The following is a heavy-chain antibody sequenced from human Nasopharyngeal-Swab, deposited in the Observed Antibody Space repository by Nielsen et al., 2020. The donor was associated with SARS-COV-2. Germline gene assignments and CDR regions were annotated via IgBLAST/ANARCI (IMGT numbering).Heavy chain of an antibody. CDR3: AKHTAGWFGGDAFDI. D-gene: IGHD3-10*01. CDR2: ISGSGGAT. Sequence: GGSLRLSCAASGFTFSNSWMHWVRQAPGRGLEWVSVISGSGGATHSADSAKGRFAISRDNSKNTLYLQMNSLRAEDTAVYYCAKHTAGWFGGDAFDIWGQGTVVTVSS. V-gene: IGHV3-23*01. J-gene: IGHJ3*02. CDR1: GFTFSNSW.